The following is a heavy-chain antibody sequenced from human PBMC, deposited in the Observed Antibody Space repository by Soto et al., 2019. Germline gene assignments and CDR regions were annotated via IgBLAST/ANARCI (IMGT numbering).Heavy chain of an antibody. Sequence: GGSLRLSCAASGFTFSDYDMTLIRQAAGKGLEWVSYISTSGNIKYYAESVEGRFTISRDNAKNSLYLQMNSLRADDTAVYFCARNGGTFDPWGQGTLVTVSS. J-gene: IGHJ5*02. CDR3: ARNGGTFDP. V-gene: IGHV3-11*01. D-gene: IGHD3-16*01. CDR2: ISTSGNIK. CDR1: GFTFSDYD.